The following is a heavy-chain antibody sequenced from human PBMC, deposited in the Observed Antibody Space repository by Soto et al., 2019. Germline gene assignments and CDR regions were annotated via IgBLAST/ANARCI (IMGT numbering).Heavy chain of an antibody. V-gene: IGHV3-21*01. J-gene: IGHJ6*02. D-gene: IGHD2-2*01. Sequence: PGGSLRLSCAASGFTFSNYSMNWVRQAPGKGLEWVSSISTGGGYIYYADSVKGRFTISRDNSKNSLFLQMSALRAEDTAVYYCARDRGRVLPAAITVWGPGTTLTVSS. CDR1: GFTFSNYS. CDR3: ARDRGRVLPAAITV. CDR2: ISTGGGYI.